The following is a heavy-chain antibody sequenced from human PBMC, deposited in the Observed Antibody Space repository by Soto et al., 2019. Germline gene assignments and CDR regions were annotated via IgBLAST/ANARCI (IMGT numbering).Heavy chain of an antibody. J-gene: IGHJ4*02. CDR2: INHSGST. D-gene: IGHD4-17*01. Sequence: PSETLSLTCAGYGGSFSGYYWSLIRQPPGKGLEWIGEINHSGSTNYNPSLKSRVTISVDTSKNQFSLKLSSVTAADTAVYYCARSRYGAVNHRYFYAYWGRGTSVTVSS. V-gene: IGHV4-34*01. CDR3: ARSRYGAVNHRYFYAY. CDR1: GGSFSGYY.